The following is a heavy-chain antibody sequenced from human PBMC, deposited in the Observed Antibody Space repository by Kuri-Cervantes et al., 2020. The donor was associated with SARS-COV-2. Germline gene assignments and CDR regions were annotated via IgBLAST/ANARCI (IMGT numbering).Heavy chain of an antibody. J-gene: IGHJ6*02. CDR3: ARGLVAVVPSPVLGLGPHYYSYHVDV. CDR1: GGSFNDYY. Sequence: GSLRLSCAVYGGSFNDYYWSWTRQPPGKGLEWMGEINHSGGTNHNPSLKSRVIISADTSKNQFSLKMRSVTAADTAVYYCARGLVAVVPSPVLGLGPHYYSYHVDVWGHGTTVTVSS. CDR2: INHSGGT. V-gene: IGHV4-34*01. D-gene: IGHD2-2*01.